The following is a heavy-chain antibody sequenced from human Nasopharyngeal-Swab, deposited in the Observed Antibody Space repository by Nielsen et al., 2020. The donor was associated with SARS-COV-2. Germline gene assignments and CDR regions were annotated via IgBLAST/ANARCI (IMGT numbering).Heavy chain of an antibody. V-gene: IGHV1-8*01. CDR1: GYTFTSYG. CDR3: ARGRGSGSYYRGNWFDP. Sequence: ASVHVSCKASGYTFTSYGINWVRQATGQGLEWMGWMNPDSGNTGYAQKFQGRVTMTRNTSIHTVYMELSSLRAEDTAVYYCARGRGSGSYYRGNWFDPWGQGTLVTVSS. D-gene: IGHD3-10*01. CDR2: MNPDSGNT. J-gene: IGHJ5*02.